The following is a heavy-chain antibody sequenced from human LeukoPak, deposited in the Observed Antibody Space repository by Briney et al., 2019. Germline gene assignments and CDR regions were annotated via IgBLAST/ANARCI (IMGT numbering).Heavy chain of an antibody. CDR1: GFTFGDYA. D-gene: IGHD2-15*01. V-gene: IGHV3-49*04. CDR3: TRGYCSGGSCFRAFDI. Sequence: QPGRSLRLSCTTSGFTFGDYAMSWVRQAPGKGLEWVGFIGSKAYGGTTEYAASVKGRFTISRDDSKSIAYLEMNSLKTEDTAEYSCTRGYCSGGSCFRAFDIWGQGTMVTVSS. CDR2: IGSKAYGGTT. J-gene: IGHJ3*02.